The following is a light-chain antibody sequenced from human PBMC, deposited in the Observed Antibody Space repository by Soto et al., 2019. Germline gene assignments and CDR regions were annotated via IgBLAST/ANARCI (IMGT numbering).Light chain of an antibody. J-gene: IGLJ2*01. CDR1: SSDVGGYNY. Sequence: QSVLTXPASVSGSPGQSITISCTGTSSDVGGYNYVSWYQQHPGKAPKLMIYDVSNRPSGVSNRFSGSKSGNTASLTISGLQAEDEADYYCSSYTSSSTVVFGGGTKVTVL. CDR3: SSYTSSSTVV. V-gene: IGLV2-14*01. CDR2: DVS.